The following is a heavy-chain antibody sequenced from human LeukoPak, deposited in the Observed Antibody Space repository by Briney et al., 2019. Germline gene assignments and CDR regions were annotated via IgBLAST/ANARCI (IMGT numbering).Heavy chain of an antibody. CDR1: GFTFSSYA. CDR3: ARDLRVVWFGELLLADDYYYYGMDV. CDR2: ISYDGSNK. V-gene: IGHV3-30-3*01. J-gene: IGHJ6*02. Sequence: GRSLRLSCAASGFTFSSYAMPWVRQAPGKGLEWVAVISYDGSNKYYADSVKGRFTISRDNSKNTLYLQMNSLRAEDTAVYYCARDLRVVWFGELLLADDYYYYGMDVWGQGTTVTVSS. D-gene: IGHD3-10*01.